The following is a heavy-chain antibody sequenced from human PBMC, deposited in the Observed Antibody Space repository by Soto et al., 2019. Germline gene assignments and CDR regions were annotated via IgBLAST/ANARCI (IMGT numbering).Heavy chain of an antibody. CDR1: GFTFSSYG. CDR3: ARDRGGSSSHGVDY. D-gene: IGHD6-13*01. V-gene: IGHV3-33*01. Sequence: QVQLVESGGGVVQPGRSLRLSCAASGFTFSSYGMHWARQAPGKGLEWVAVIWYDGDNKYYADSVRGRFTISRDNSKNTLYLPMSSLRADDTAVYYGARDRGGSSSHGVDYWGQGTLVTVSS. J-gene: IGHJ4*02. CDR2: IWYDGDNK.